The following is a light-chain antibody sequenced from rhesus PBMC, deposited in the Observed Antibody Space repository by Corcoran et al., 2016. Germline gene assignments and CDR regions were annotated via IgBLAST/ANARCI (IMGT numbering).Light chain of an antibody. Sequence: DIQMTQSPSSLSASVGDRVTITCRASENVNNYFNWYQQKPGKAPQLLIYKASTLQSGVPSRFNGSGSGTDDTFTSSSLQSADAATYYCQHNYGTPFTFGPGTKLDIK. J-gene: IGKJ3*01. CDR2: KAS. CDR3: QHNYGTPFT. CDR1: ENVNNY. V-gene: IGKV1-74*01.